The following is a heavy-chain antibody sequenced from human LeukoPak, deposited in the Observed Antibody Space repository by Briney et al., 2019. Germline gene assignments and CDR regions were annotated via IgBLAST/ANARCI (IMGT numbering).Heavy chain of an antibody. CDR1: GFTFDDYA. Sequence: GGSLRLSCAASGFTFDDYAMHWVRQAPGKGLEWVSGISWNSGSIGYADSVKGRFTISRDNAKNSLYLQMNSLRAEDTALYYCAKQAVAGTLDYWGQGTLVTVSS. J-gene: IGHJ4*02. D-gene: IGHD6-19*01. CDR2: ISWNSGSI. CDR3: AKQAVAGTLDY. V-gene: IGHV3-9*01.